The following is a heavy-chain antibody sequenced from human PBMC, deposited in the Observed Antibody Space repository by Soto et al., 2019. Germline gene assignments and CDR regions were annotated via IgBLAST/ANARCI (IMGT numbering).Heavy chain of an antibody. D-gene: IGHD6-13*01. V-gene: IGHV1-69*12. CDR1: GGTFSSYA. CDR3: ARDRIAAGYFDY. Sequence: QVQLVQSGAEVKKPGSSVKVSCKASGGTFSSYAISWVRQAPGQGLEWMGGIIPIFGTANYAQKFQGRVTNTADETTSTGYMELSRLRSEDTAVYYCARDRIAAGYFDYWGQGTLVTVSS. CDR2: IIPIFGTA. J-gene: IGHJ4*02.